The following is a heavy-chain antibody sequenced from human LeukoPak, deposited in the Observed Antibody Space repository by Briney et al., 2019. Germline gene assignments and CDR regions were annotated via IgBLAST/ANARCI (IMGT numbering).Heavy chain of an antibody. D-gene: IGHD3-22*01. V-gene: IGHV3-53*01. J-gene: IGHJ3*02. CDR2: IYSGGST. CDR1: GFHVSSNY. CDR3: AWDSSGYGAI. Sequence: GGSLKLSCAASGFHVSSNYMSLVGPAAGKGLEWVSVIYSGGSTYYADSVKGRFTISRDNSKNTLYLQMNSLRAEDTAVYYCAWDSSGYGAIWGQGTMVTVSS.